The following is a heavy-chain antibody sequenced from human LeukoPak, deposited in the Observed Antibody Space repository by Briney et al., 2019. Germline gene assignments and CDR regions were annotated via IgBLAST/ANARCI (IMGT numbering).Heavy chain of an antibody. D-gene: IGHD4-11*01. Sequence: PGGSLRLSCAASGFTFSSYAMHWVRQAPGKGLEWVAVISYDGSNKYYADSVKGRFTISRDNAKNTLYLQMNSLRADDTAVYYCAKDDPNDYMPWIYWGQGTLVTVSS. J-gene: IGHJ4*02. CDR3: AKDDPNDYMPWIY. CDR1: GFTFSSYA. CDR2: ISYDGSNK. V-gene: IGHV3-30-3*01.